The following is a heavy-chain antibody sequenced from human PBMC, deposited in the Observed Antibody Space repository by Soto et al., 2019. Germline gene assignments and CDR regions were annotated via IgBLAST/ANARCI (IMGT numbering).Heavy chain of an antibody. V-gene: IGHV3-30-3*01. Sequence: LGGSLILSCAASGFTFSSYAMHWVRQAPGKGLEWVAVISYDGSNKYYADSVKGRFTISRDNSKNTLYLQMNSLRAEDTAVYYCARDPLTGATLGGSAFGPDFDYWGQGTLVTVSS. J-gene: IGHJ4*02. D-gene: IGHD1-7*01. CDR3: ARDPLTGATLGGSAFGPDFDY. CDR2: ISYDGSNK. CDR1: GFTFSSYA.